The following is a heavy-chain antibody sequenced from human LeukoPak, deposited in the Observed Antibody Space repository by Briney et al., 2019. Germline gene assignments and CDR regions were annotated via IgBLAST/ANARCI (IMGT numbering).Heavy chain of an antibody. CDR2: ISGSGGST. V-gene: IGHV3-23*01. CDR1: GFTFSSYA. J-gene: IGHJ5*02. Sequence: GGSLRLSCAASGFTFSSYAMSWVRQAPGKGLERVSAISGSGGSTYYADSVKGRFTISRDNSKNTLYLQMNSLRAEDTAVYYCAKDRGAHYDFWSGLNWFDPWGQGTLVTVSS. D-gene: IGHD3-3*01. CDR3: AKDRGAHYDFWSGLNWFDP.